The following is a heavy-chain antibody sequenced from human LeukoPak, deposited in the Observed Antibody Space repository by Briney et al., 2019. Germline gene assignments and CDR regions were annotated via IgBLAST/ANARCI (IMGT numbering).Heavy chain of an antibody. Sequence: SETLSLTRTVSGGSISSSSYYWGWIRQPPGKGLEWIGTIYYSGSTYYNPSLKSRVTISVDTSKNQFSLKLSSVTAADTAVYYCARGGGEQWLVWQYYFDYWGQGTLVTVSS. CDR1: GGSISSSSYY. J-gene: IGHJ4*02. CDR2: IYYSGST. D-gene: IGHD6-19*01. CDR3: ARGGGEQWLVWQYYFDY. V-gene: IGHV4-39*07.